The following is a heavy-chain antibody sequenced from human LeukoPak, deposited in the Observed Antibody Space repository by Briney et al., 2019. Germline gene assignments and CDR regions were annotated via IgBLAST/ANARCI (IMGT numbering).Heavy chain of an antibody. Sequence: ASVKVSCKASGYTFTSYGISWVRQAPGQGLEWMGWISAYNGNTNYAQKLQGRVTMTTDTSTSTAYMELRSLRSDDTAVYYCARDSRIAAAGPFDYWGQGTLVTVSS. J-gene: IGHJ4*02. CDR1: GYTFTSYG. V-gene: IGHV1-18*01. D-gene: IGHD6-13*01. CDR2: ISAYNGNT. CDR3: ARDSRIAAAGPFDY.